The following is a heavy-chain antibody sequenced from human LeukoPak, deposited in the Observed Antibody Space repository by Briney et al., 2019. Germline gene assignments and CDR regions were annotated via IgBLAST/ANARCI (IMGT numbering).Heavy chain of an antibody. J-gene: IGHJ4*01. Sequence: PSETLSLTCNVSGGSISSGGYYWSWIRQPPGKGLEWIGYIYHSGSTYYNPSLKSRVTISVDRSKNQFSLKLSSVTAADTAVYYCARSDTIFGVVGDYWGQGTLVNGSS. CDR1: GGSISSGGYY. V-gene: IGHV4-30-2*01. D-gene: IGHD3-3*01. CDR3: ARSDTIFGVVGDY. CDR2: IYHSGST.